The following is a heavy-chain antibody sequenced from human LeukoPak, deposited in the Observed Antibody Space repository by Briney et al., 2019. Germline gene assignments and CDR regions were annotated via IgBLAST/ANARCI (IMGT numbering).Heavy chain of an antibody. V-gene: IGHV3-21*01. CDR3: ARYCSGGSCHHRDYYGMDV. CDR1: GFTFSSYS. CDR2: ISSSSSYI. J-gene: IGHJ6*02. D-gene: IGHD2-15*01. Sequence: PGGSLRLSCAASGFTFSSYSMNWVRQAPGKGLEWVSSISSSSSYIYYADSVKGRFTISRDNVKNSLYLQMNSLRAEDTAVYYCARYCSGGSCHHRDYYGMDVWGQGTTVTVSS.